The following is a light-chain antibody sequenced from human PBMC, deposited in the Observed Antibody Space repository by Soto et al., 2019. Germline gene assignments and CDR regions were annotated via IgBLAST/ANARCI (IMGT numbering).Light chain of an antibody. J-gene: IGKJ1*01. CDR2: GAS. Sequence: EIVLTQSPGTLSLSPGDTATLSCRSSQSLGSTSLAWYQQKPGQAPRLLIYGASSRATGIPDRFSGRGSGTGFTLTISRLEPEDFAVYYCQQYGSSPWTLGQGTKVDIK. CDR1: QSLGSTS. V-gene: IGKV3-20*01. CDR3: QQYGSSPWT.